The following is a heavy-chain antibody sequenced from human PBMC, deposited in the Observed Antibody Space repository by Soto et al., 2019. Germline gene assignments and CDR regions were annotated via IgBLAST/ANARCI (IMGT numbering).Heavy chain of an antibody. J-gene: IGHJ4*02. D-gene: IGHD3-9*01. CDR2: IIPMFGIV. CDR1: GGNFNNYG. V-gene: IGHV1-69*12. CDR3: AGEVGGTGLQF. Sequence: QVQLVQSGTEARKPGSSVKVSCETSGGNFNNYGFNWVRQVPGQRLEWMGGIIPMFGIVKVGQIFQPRVAVTADQSTGKAYMELPRLSPEDTAVYYCAGEVGGTGLQFWGQGTLVIVSS.